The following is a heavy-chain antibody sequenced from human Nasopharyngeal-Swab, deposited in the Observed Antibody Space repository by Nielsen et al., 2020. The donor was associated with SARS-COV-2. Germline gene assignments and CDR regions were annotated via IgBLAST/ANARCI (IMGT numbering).Heavy chain of an antibody. CDR3: ARDKDSGYELTPPLY. D-gene: IGHD5-12*01. J-gene: IGHJ4*02. V-gene: IGHV3-7*01. CDR1: GFTFSRYW. CDR2: IKQDGSEK. Sequence: GESLKISCAASGFTFSRYWMSRVRQAPGKGLEWVANIKQDGSEKYYVDSEKGRFTISRDNAKKSLYLQMNSLRAEDTAVYYCARDKDSGYELTPPLYWGQGTLVTVSS.